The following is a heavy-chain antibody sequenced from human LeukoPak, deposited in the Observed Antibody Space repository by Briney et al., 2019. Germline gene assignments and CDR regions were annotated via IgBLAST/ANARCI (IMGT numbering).Heavy chain of an antibody. CDR1: GGSNSRCY. D-gene: IGHD6-19*01. Sequence: SETLSLTCTVSGGSNSRCYWSWIRQPPGKGLEWIGYIYYSGSTNYNPSLKSRVTISVDTSKNQFSLKLSSVTAADTAVYYCARVTSSGWTYSNWYFDLWGRGTLVTVSS. V-gene: IGHV4-59*01. CDR2: IYYSGST. J-gene: IGHJ2*01. CDR3: ARVTSSGWTYSNWYFDL.